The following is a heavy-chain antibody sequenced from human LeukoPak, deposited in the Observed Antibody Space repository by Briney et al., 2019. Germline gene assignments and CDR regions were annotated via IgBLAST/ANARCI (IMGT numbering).Heavy chain of an antibody. CDR2: IIPIFGTA. Sequence: ASVTVSCTASGGTFSIYAISWVRQAPGQGLEWMGGIIPIFGTANYAQKFQGRVTITADESTSTAYMELSSLRSEDTAVYYCARDGVEMSGYSTPFDYWGQGTLVTVSS. D-gene: IGHD3-3*01. V-gene: IGHV1-69*13. CDR1: GGTFSIYA. CDR3: ARDGVEMSGYSTPFDY. J-gene: IGHJ4*02.